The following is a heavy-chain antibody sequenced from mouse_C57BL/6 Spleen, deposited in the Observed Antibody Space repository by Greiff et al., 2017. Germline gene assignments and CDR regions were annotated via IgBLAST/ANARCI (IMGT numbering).Heavy chain of an antibody. D-gene: IGHD1-1*01. V-gene: IGHV1-64*01. CDR2: IRPNSRSP. CDR3: ARLEYYGSSYGFAD. Sequence: QVQLQQPGAELVKPGASVQLYCKASGYTFTSYWMTWVTQRTGPGLEWIGMIRPNSRSPNSNETFQCKATLTVDTSSSTAYMQLISLTSEVSAVYYLARLEYYGSSYGFADWGEGTVVT. J-gene: IGHJ3*01. CDR1: GYTFTSYW.